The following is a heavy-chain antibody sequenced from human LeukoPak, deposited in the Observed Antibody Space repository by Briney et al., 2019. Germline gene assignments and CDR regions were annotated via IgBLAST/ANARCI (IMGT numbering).Heavy chain of an antibody. V-gene: IGHV3-49*04. D-gene: IGHD4-17*01. Sequence: GGSLRLSCTASGFTFCDYAMSWVRQAPGKGLEWVGFIRSKAYGGTTEYAASVKGRFTISRDDSKSIAYLQMNSLKTEDTAVYYCRATVTTPWGQGTLVTVSS. J-gene: IGHJ5*02. CDR2: IRSKAYGGTT. CDR1: GFTFCDYA. CDR3: RATVTTP.